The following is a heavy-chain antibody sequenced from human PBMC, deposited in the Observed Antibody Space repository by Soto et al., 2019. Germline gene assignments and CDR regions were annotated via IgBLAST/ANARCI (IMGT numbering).Heavy chain of an antibody. CDR1: AGSLSRYY. Sequence: SETLSLPCTVAAGSLSRYYGIWFRQHPGWGLEWIGYIYYSGSTNCNPALKSRVTRSVDRSKSQFSLKLSSVTAADTAVYYCARRYGSSFDYWGQGTLVSVS. V-gene: IGHV4-59*08. D-gene: IGHD1-1*01. CDR2: IYYSGST. J-gene: IGHJ4*02. CDR3: ARRYGSSFDY.